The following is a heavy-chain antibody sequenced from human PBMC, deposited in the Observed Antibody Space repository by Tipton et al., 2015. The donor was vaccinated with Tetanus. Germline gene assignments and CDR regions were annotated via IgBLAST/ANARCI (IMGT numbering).Heavy chain of an antibody. CDR2: INHSGST. V-gene: IGHV4-34*01. CDR3: ARGVSEWELLGYFDY. D-gene: IGHD1-26*01. J-gene: IGHJ4*02. Sequence: TLSLTCAVYGGSFSGYYWSWIRQPPGKGLEWIGEINHSGSTNYNPSLKSRVTISVDTPKNQFSLKLSSVTAADTAVYYCARGVSEWELLGYFDYWGQGTLVTVSS. CDR1: GGSFSGYY.